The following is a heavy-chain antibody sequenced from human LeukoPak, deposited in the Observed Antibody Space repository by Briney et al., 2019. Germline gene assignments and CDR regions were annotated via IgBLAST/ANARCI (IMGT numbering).Heavy chain of an antibody. CDR1: GFTFSDYY. V-gene: IGHV3-74*01. CDR3: ARDPRYCGGDCYTFDY. Sequence: GGSLRLSCAASGFTFSDYYMSWIRQAPGKGLEWVTRINSDGSSTSYADSVKGRFTISRDNAKNTLYLQMNSLRAEDTAVYYCARDPRYCGGDCYTFDYWGQGTLVTVSS. D-gene: IGHD2-21*02. CDR2: INSDGSST. J-gene: IGHJ4*02.